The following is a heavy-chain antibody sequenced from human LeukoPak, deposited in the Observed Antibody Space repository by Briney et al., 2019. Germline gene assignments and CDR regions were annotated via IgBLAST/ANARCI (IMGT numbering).Heavy chain of an antibody. CDR1: GGTFSRYA. D-gene: IGHD2-2*01. CDR2: IIPIFGTA. V-gene: IGHV1-69*05. J-gene: IGHJ5*02. Sequence: SVKVSCKASGGTFSRYAISWVRQAPGQGLEWMGGIIPIFGTANYAQKFQGRVTITTDESTSTAYMELSSLRSEDTAVYYCARGGEIYCSSNSSAFNSFDPWGQGTLVTVSS. CDR3: ARGGEIYCSSNSSAFNSFDP.